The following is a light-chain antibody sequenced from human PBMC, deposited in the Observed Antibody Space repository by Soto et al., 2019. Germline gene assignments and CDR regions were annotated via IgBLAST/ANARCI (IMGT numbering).Light chain of an antibody. CDR1: QNINNY. CDR2: DAS. V-gene: IGKV1-33*01. CDR3: QQYENIPT. Sequence: DLQMTQSPSSLSASVGDRVTITCQASQNINNYLNWYQPKPGRAPKLLIYDASNLEAGVPSRFRGSGSGTDFTFTISRLKPEDIATYYCQQYENIPTFGQGTRLEIK. J-gene: IGKJ5*01.